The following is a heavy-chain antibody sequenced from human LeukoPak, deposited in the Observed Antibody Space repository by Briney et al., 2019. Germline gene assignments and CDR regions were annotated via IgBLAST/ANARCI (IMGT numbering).Heavy chain of an antibody. CDR2: INAGNGNT. V-gene: IGHV1-3*01. CDR3: ARGIWVRKDRGYYFDY. D-gene: IGHD3-10*01. Sequence: ASVKVSCKASGFTFTNHAMNWVRQAPGQRLEWMGWINAGNGNTKYSQRFQDRVTITRDTSANTAYMELSSLRSEDTAVYYCARGIWVRKDRGYYFDYWGRGTLVTVSS. CDR1: GFTFTNHA. J-gene: IGHJ4*02.